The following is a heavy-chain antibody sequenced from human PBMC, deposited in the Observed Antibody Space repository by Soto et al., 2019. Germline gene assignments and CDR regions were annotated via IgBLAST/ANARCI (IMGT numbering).Heavy chain of an antibody. Sequence: QVQLQESGPGLVKPSQTLSLTCTVSGDSISSGDYYWSWIRQPPGKGLGWIGYIYNSGSTYYNPSLKSRVTISVDTSKNQVSLKLRSVTAADTAVYYCARDYYGSPLAMDVWGQGTTVTVSS. V-gene: IGHV4-30-4*01. CDR3: ARDYYGSPLAMDV. D-gene: IGHD3-10*01. CDR2: IYNSGST. J-gene: IGHJ6*02. CDR1: GDSISSGDYY.